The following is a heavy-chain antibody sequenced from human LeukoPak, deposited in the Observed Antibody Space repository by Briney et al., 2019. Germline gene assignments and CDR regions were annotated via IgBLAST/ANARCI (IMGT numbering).Heavy chain of an antibody. Sequence: SQTLSLTCAISGDSVSSKSTAWNWIRQSPSRGLEWLGRTYYRSKWYYDYAVAVKSRISINPDTSKNQFSPQLSSVTPEDTAVYYCARDPVGGSTIFDYWGQGTLVTVSS. CDR1: GDSVSSKSTA. V-gene: IGHV6-1*01. CDR3: ARDPVGGSTIFDY. CDR2: TYYRSKWYY. D-gene: IGHD1-26*01. J-gene: IGHJ4*02.